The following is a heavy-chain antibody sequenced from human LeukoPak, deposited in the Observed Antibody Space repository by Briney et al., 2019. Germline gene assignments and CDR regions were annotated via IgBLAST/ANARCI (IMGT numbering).Heavy chain of an antibody. J-gene: IGHJ4*02. Sequence: GGSLRLSCAASGFTSSGYEMNWVRQAPGKGLEWVSYFSSSGSTIYYPDSVKGRFTISRDNAENSLYLQMNSLRAEDTAVYYCARDDDYYDSSGYFDYWGQGTLVTVSS. CDR2: FSSSGSTI. CDR1: GFTSSGYE. CDR3: ARDDDYYDSSGYFDY. V-gene: IGHV3-48*03. D-gene: IGHD3-22*01.